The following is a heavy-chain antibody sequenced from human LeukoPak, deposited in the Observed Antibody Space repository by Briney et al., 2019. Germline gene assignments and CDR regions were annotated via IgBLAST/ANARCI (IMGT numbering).Heavy chain of an antibody. CDR1: GGSNSIYY. J-gene: IGHJ5*02. V-gene: IGHV4-59*01. CDR3: ARRRATMSRNWFDP. D-gene: IGHD5-12*01. Sequence: SETLSLTCTVAGGSNSIYYWSWIRQPPGKGLEWIGYIYYSAGTNYNPSLKSRVTISVDTSKNQFSLKLTSVTAADTAVYYCARRRATMSRNWFDPWGQGTLVTVSS. CDR2: IYYSAGT.